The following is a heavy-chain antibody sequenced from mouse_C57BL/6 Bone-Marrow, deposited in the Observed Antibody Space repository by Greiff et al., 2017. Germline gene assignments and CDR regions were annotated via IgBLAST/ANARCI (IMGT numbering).Heavy chain of an antibody. CDR3: ARSFYYYGSSSAWFAY. CDR2: IRNKANGYTT. D-gene: IGHD1-1*01. J-gene: IGHJ3*01. CDR1: GFTFTDYY. V-gene: IGHV7-3*01. Sequence: EVMLVESGGGLVQPGGSLSLSCAASGFTFTDYYMSWVRQPPGKALEWLGFIRNKANGYTTEYSASVKGRFTISRDNSQSILYLQMNALRAEDSATYYCARSFYYYGSSSAWFAYWGQGTLVTVSA.